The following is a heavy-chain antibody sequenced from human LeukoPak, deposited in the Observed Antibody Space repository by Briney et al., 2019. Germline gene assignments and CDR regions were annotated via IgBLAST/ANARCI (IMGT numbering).Heavy chain of an antibody. Sequence: PGGSLRLSCAASGFTFSSYGMHWVRQAPGKGLEWVAVIWYDRSNKYYADSVKGRFTIPRDNSKNTLYLQMNSLRAEDTAVYYCARSVGYCSGGSCPAYGMDVWGQGTTVTVSS. D-gene: IGHD2-15*01. CDR3: ARSVGYCSGGSCPAYGMDV. CDR2: IWYDRSNK. J-gene: IGHJ6*02. V-gene: IGHV3-33*01. CDR1: GFTFSSYG.